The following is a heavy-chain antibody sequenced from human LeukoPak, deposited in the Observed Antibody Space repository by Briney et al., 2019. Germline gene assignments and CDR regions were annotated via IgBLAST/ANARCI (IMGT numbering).Heavy chain of an antibody. V-gene: IGHV1-2*02. D-gene: IGHD5-24*01. J-gene: IGHJ3*02. CDR1: GYTFTGHY. CDR2: INPNTSVT. Sequence: ASVKVSCEASGYTFTGHYVHWLRRAPGQGLEWMALINPNTSVTNFAQNFQGRVTMTRDTSTSTAYVELSRLTSDDTAVYYCARGKGDGYNLVTFDIWGPGTMVTASS. CDR3: ARGKGDGYNLVTFDI.